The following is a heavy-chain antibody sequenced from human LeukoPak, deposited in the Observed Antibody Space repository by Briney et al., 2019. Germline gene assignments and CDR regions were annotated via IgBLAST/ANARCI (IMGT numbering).Heavy chain of an antibody. V-gene: IGHV4-59*01. CDR1: GGSISSYY. CDR2: IYYSGST. CDR3: ARVSGSYSGGFDY. J-gene: IGHJ4*02. D-gene: IGHD1-26*01. Sequence: SETLSLTCTVSGGSISSYYWSWIRQPPGKGLEWIGYIYYSGSTNYNPSLKSRVTISVDTSKNQFSLKLSSVTAADTAVYYCARVSGSYSGGFDYWGQGTLDTVSS.